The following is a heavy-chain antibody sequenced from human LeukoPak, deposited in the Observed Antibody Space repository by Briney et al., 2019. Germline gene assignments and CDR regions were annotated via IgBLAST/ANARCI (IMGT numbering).Heavy chain of an antibody. Sequence: KPSETLSLTCSVSGASLSSYYWSWIRRPPGKQLEWIGYIYTSGTTDYNPSLKSRVTMSVDTSSNHVSLNLSSVTTADTAVYYCARLLTTGGNWYLDLWGRGTLVTVSS. D-gene: IGHD4-11*01. J-gene: IGHJ2*01. CDR2: IYTSGTT. V-gene: IGHV4-4*09. CDR1: GASLSSYY. CDR3: ARLLTTGGNWYLDL.